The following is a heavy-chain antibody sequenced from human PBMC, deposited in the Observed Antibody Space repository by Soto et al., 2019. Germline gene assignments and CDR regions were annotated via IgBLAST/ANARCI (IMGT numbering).Heavy chain of an antibody. CDR2: IKGDGSEK. D-gene: IGHD3-3*01. J-gene: IGHJ4*02. V-gene: IGHV3-7*01. Sequence: PGGSLRLSCTASGFTFSRYAMSWVRQIPGKGLEWVANIKGDGSEKYYVDSLKGRFTISRDNAKNSLYLHMNSLRAEDTAVYYCVRGTMAPGLDHWGQGTLVTVSS. CDR1: GFTFSRYA. CDR3: VRGTMAPGLDH.